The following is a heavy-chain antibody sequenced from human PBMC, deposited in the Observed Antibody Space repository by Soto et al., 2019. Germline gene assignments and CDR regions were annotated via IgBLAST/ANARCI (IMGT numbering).Heavy chain of an antibody. J-gene: IGHJ4*02. Sequence: QVQLQESGPGLVKPSGSLSLTCAVSGASISSDNWWSWVRQPPGKGMEWIGEIYHSGSTNFNPSLKSRVTISVDNSKNQFSLKLSSVTAADTAIYYCARVSASVMLRGVVINWGQGTLVTVSS. D-gene: IGHD3-10*01. V-gene: IGHV4-4*02. CDR2: IYHSGST. CDR3: ARVSASVMLRGVVIN. CDR1: GASISSDNW.